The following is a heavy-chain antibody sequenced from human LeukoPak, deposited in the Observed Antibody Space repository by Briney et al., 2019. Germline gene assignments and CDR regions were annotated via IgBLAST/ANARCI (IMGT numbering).Heavy chain of an antibody. CDR1: GGSFSGYY. V-gene: IGHV4-34*01. CDR2: INHSGST. J-gene: IGHJ1*01. CDR3: ASRVPIGH. D-gene: IGHD3-10*01. Sequence: SETLSLTCAVKGGSFSGYYWSWIRQPPGKGLEWIGEINHSGSTNYNPSLKSRVTISVDTSKNQFSLKLSSVTAADTAVYYCASRVPIGHWGQGTLVTVSS.